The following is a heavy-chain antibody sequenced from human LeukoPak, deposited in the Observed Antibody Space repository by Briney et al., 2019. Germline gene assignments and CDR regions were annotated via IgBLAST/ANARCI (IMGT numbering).Heavy chain of an antibody. D-gene: IGHD3-22*01. V-gene: IGHV1-2*02. CDR1: GYTFSAYS. CDR3: ARVTYYYDSSGYRGVYYFDY. CDR2: INAYSGGT. Sequence: ASVRVSCKASGYTFSAYSMHWVRQAPGQGLEWMGWINAYSGGTNYAQKFQGRVTMTRDTSISTAYMELSRLRSDDTAVYYCARVTYYYDSSGYRGVYYFDYWGQGTLVTVSS. J-gene: IGHJ4*02.